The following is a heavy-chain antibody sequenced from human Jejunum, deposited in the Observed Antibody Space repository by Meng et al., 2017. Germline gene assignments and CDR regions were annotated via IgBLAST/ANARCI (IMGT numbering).Heavy chain of an antibody. CDR1: GGSSSGFY. J-gene: IGHJ4*02. CDR3: TRGTDRAKSGDY. CDR2: IHPSGST. Sequence: QGPRQQWGAGLLRPSETLSLTCAVYGGSSSGFYLSWIRQPPGKGLEWIGEIHPSGSTDYNPSLKSRLTISLDTSKNQFSLSLNSATAADTGIYYCTRGTDRAKSGDYWGQGTLVTVSS. D-gene: IGHD1-14*01. V-gene: IGHV4-34*01.